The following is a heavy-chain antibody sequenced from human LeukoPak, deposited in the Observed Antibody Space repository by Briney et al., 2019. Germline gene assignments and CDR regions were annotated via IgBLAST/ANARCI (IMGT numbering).Heavy chain of an antibody. Sequence: PGGSLRVSCAASGFTFNSFAMSWVRQAPGKGLEWVSTISGSGTSTYYADSVEGRFIISRDNAKNTLYLQLSRLRAEDTAVYYCAKARVRIVELVAATIPYDFWGQGTRVTVSS. CDR3: AKARVRIVELVAATIPYDF. J-gene: IGHJ4*02. CDR2: ISGSGTST. CDR1: GFTFNSFA. V-gene: IGHV3-23*01. D-gene: IGHD2-15*01.